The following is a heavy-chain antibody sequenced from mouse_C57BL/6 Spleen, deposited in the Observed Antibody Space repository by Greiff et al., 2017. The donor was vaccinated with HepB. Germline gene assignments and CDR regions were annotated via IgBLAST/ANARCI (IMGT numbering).Heavy chain of an antibody. CDR1: GYTFTDYY. J-gene: IGHJ4*01. Sequence: EVQLQQSGPELVKPGASVKISCKASGYTFTDYYMNWVQQSHGKSLEWIGDINPNNGGTSYNQKFKGKATLTVDKSSSPAYLELSSLTSEDSAVDYCARSYCYGHSYDYYAMDYWGQGTSVTVSS. CDR2: INPNNGGT. V-gene: IGHV1-26*01. CDR3: ARSYCYGHSYDYYAMDY. D-gene: IGHD1-1*01.